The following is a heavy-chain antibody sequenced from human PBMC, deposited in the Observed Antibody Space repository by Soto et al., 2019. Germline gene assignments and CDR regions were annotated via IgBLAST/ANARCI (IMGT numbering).Heavy chain of an antibody. CDR1: GYTFTSYA. V-gene: IGHV1-3*01. J-gene: IGHJ4*02. Sequence: QVQLVQSGAEVKKPGASVKVSCKASGYTFTSYAFHWVRQAPGQTLEWMGWIHAGKGKTKYSQKYQGRVTITRDTSASTANMELSSLISEDTAVYYCARDEDYWGQGTLVTVSS. CDR3: ARDEDY. CDR2: IHAGKGKT.